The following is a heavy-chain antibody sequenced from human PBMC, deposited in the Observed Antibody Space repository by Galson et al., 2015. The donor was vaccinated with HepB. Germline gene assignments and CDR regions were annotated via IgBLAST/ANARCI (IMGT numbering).Heavy chain of an antibody. CDR1: GFTFSSYA. CDR3: ARGEMVVTDGYPPIGYFDY. D-gene: IGHD4-23*01. J-gene: IGHJ4*02. Sequence: SLRLSCAASGFTFSSYAMHWVRQAPGKGLGWVAVISYDGSNKYYADSVKGRFTISRDNSKNTLYLQMNSLRAEETAVYYCARGEMVVTDGYPPIGYFDYWGQGTLVTVSS. V-gene: IGHV3-30-3*01. CDR2: ISYDGSNK.